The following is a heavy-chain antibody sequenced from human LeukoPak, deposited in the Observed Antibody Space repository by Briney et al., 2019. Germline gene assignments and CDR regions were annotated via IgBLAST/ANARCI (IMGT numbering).Heavy chain of an antibody. Sequence: SETLSLTCTVSGGSISSGDYYWSWIRQPPGKGLEWIGYIYYSGSTYYNPSLKSRVTISVDTSKNQFSLKLSSVTAADTAVYYCARNAPSYFDWLSPYYFDYWGQGTLVTVSS. V-gene: IGHV4-30-4*01. CDR1: GGSISSGDYY. CDR2: IYYSGST. J-gene: IGHJ4*02. CDR3: ARNAPSYFDWLSPYYFDY. D-gene: IGHD3-9*01.